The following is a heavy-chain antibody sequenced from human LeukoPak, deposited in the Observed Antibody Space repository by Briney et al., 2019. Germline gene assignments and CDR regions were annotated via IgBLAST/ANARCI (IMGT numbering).Heavy chain of an antibody. CDR2: IKSNADGGTV. CDR1: GFTVTHAW. Sequence: GGSLRLSCAVSGFTVTHAWMTWVRQVPGKGLEWIGRIKSNADGGTVDYAASVKGRFTLSRDDSVDTLYLQMDSLNTGDSGVYYCTTVPSAREDYWGQGTLVTVSS. CDR3: TTVPSAREDY. V-gene: IGHV3-15*01. J-gene: IGHJ4*02. D-gene: IGHD1-26*01.